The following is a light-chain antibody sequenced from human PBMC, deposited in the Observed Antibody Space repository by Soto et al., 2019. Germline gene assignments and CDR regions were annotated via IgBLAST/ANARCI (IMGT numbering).Light chain of an antibody. CDR3: QQRSNGT. J-gene: IGKJ1*01. CDR2: GAS. V-gene: IGKV3D-20*02. CDR1: QSVSSSY. Sequence: EIVLTQSPGTLSLSPGERATLSCRASQSVSSSYLAWYQQKPGQAPRLLIYGASSRATGIPDRFSGSGSGTDFTLTISRLEPEDYAVYYCQQRSNGTFGQGTNVDIK.